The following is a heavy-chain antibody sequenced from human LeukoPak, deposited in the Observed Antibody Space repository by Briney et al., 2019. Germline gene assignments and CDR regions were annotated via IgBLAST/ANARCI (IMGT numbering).Heavy chain of an antibody. V-gene: IGHV1-69*05. D-gene: IGHD3-16*02. J-gene: IGHJ3*02. CDR3: ARLDDYVWGSYRDADAFDI. CDR1: LGTFSTYA. Sequence: SVKVSSKASLGTFSTYAISWGRQAPGQGREWMGRIIPIFGTANYAQQFQGRVTITTDESTSTASMELRSLRSAATPVYHYARLDDYVWGSYRDADAFDIWGQETLATASS. CDR2: IIPIFGTA.